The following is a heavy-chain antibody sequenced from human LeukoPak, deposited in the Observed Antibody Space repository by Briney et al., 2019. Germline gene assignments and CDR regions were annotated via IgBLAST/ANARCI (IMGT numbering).Heavy chain of an antibody. J-gene: IGHJ3*02. CDR2: ISWNSGSI. D-gene: IGHD3-10*01. Sequence: PGGSLRLSCAASGFTFDDYAMHWVRQAPGKGLEWVSGISWNSGSIGYADSVKGRFTISRDNAKNSLYLQMNSLRAEDTALYYCAKGTAIGAFDIWGQGTMVTVSS. CDR3: AKGTAIGAFDI. V-gene: IGHV3-9*01. CDR1: GFTFDDYA.